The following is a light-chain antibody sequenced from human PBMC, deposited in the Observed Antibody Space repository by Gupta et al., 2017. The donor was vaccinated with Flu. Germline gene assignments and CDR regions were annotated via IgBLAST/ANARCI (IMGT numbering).Light chain of an antibody. V-gene: IGLV3-21*02. CDR2: DDV. J-gene: IGLJ3*02. Sequence: SYVLSQPPSGSGAPGQSAGINCGGNNIGSKSVHWYQQQPGQTPVMVVYDDVDRPSWIPERFSGANSANTATLTISRVEAGDEDDDYCQVWYSSSDHWVFGGGTKLTVL. CDR1: NIGSKS. CDR3: QVWYSSSDHWV.